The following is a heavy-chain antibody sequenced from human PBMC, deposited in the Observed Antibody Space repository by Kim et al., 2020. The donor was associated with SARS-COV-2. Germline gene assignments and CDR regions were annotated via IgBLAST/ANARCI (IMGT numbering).Heavy chain of an antibody. CDR3: ASSYPYYYDSPDAFDI. CDR1: GGSISSGDYY. D-gene: IGHD3-22*01. CDR2: IYYSGST. J-gene: IGHJ3*02. Sequence: SETLSLTCTVSGGSISSGDYYWSWIRQPPGKGLEWIGYIYYSGSTYYNPSLKSRVTISVDTSKNQFSLKLSSVTAADTAVYYCASSYPYYYDSPDAFDIWGQGTMVTVSS. V-gene: IGHV4-30-4*01.